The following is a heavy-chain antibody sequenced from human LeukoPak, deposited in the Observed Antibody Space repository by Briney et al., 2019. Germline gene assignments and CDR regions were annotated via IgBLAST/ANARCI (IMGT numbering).Heavy chain of an antibody. CDR1: GYTFTSYD. Sequence: GASVKVSCKASGYTFTSYDINWVRQATGQGLEWMGWMNPNSGNTGYAQKFQGRVTMTRDTSISTAYMELSRLRSDDTAVYYCARDRAAGDAFDIWGQGTMVTVSS. D-gene: IGHD6-13*01. CDR3: ARDRAAGDAFDI. J-gene: IGHJ3*02. CDR2: MNPNSGNT. V-gene: IGHV1-8*01.